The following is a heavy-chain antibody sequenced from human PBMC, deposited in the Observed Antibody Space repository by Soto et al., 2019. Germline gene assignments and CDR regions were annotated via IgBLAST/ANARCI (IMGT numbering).Heavy chain of an antibody. V-gene: IGHV1-69*01. CDR1: GGTFSSYA. D-gene: IGHD6-13*01. CDR2: IIPIFGTA. Sequence: QVQLVQSGAEVKKPGSSVKVSCKASGGTFSSYAISWVRQAPGQGLEWMGGIIPIFGTANYAQKFQGRVTITADESTSTAYMELSSLRSEYTAVYYCARGVLLAAAGTLVVAWFDPWGQGTLVTVSS. J-gene: IGHJ5*02. CDR3: ARGVLLAAAGTLVVAWFDP.